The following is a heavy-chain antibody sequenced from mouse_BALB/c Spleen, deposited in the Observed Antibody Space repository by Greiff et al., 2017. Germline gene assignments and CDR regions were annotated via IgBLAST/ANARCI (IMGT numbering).Heavy chain of an antibody. J-gene: IGHJ4*01. CDR3: AKVRARATNYAMDY. CDR1: GYSITSDYA. CDR2: ISYSGST. Sequence: EVHLVESGPGLVKPSQSLSLTCTVTGYSITSDYAWNWIRQFPGNKLEWMGYISYSGSTSYNPSLKSRISITRDTSKNQFFLQLNSVTTEDTATYDCAKVRARATNYAMDYWGQGTSVTVSS. V-gene: IGHV3-2*02. D-gene: IGHD3-1*01.